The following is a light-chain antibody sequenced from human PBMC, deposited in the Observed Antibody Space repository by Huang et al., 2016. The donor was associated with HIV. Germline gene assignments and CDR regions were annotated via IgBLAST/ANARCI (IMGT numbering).Light chain of an antibody. CDR3: QQLDSYPVT. CDR1: QGISHY. J-gene: IGKJ4*01. CDR2: AAA. V-gene: IGKV1-9*01. Sequence: IQLTQSPSSLSASVGDRVTIPCRASQGISHYLAWYQQPPGKAPKLLIYAAATLYTGLPSRFSGSGSWTDFTLTISSLQPEDFATYYCQQLDSYPVTFGGGTKVDIK.